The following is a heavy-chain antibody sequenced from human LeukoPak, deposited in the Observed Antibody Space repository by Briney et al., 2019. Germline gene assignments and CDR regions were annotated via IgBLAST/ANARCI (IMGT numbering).Heavy chain of an antibody. CDR2: IIPIFGTA. D-gene: IGHD6-13*01. Sequence: EASVKVSCKASGGTFSSYAISWVRQAPGQGLEWMGGIIPIFGTANYAQKFQGRVTITADESTSTAYMELSSLRSEDTAVYYCARGRIAAAGLLDYWGQGTLVTVSS. CDR1: GGTFSSYA. CDR3: ARGRIAAAGLLDY. J-gene: IGHJ4*02. V-gene: IGHV1-69*13.